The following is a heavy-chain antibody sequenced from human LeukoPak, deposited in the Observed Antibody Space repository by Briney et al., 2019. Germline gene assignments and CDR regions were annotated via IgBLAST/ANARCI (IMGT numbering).Heavy chain of an antibody. D-gene: IGHD4-17*01. J-gene: IGHJ6*02. CDR3: ARGAFGMDV. CDR1: GFTFSSYA. Sequence: GGSLRLSCAASGFTFSSYAMSWVRQAPGKGLEWVSAISGSGGSTYYADSVKGRFTISRDNSKNTLYLQVSSLRADDTAVYYCARGAFGMDVWGQGTTVTVSS. CDR2: ISGSGGST. V-gene: IGHV3-23*01.